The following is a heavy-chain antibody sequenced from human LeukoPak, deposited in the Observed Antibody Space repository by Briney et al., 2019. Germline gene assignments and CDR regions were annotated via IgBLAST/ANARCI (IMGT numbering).Heavy chain of an antibody. Sequence: GGSLRLSCAASGFTFSSYEMNWVRQAPGKGLEWVSYISSSGSTIYYADSVKGRFTISRDNDKNSLYPQMNGLRTEDTAVYYCARGRYSSGWGFDYWGQGTLVTVSS. CDR3: ARGRYSSGWGFDY. CDR1: GFTFSSYE. D-gene: IGHD6-19*01. J-gene: IGHJ4*02. V-gene: IGHV3-48*03. CDR2: ISSSGSTI.